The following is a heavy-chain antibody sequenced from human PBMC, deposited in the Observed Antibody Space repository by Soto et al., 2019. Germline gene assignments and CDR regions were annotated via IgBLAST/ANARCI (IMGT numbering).Heavy chain of an antibody. CDR3: ARGLALAGPYYVAY. D-gene: IGHD6-19*01. CDR2: MNPNSGNT. J-gene: IGHJ4*02. V-gene: IGHV1-8*01. CDR1: GYTFTSYD. Sequence: QVQLVQSGAEVKKPGASVKVSCKASGYTFTSYDINWVRQATGQGLEWMGWMNPNSGNTGYAQKFQGRVTMTRNTRRSTAYTELSSLSSEDTAGYYCARGLALAGPYYVAYWGQGTLVTVSS.